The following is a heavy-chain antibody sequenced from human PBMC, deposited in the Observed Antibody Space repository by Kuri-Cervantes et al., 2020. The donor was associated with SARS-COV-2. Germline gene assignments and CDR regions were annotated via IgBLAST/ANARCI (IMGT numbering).Heavy chain of an antibody. D-gene: IGHD6-13*01. Sequence: SETLSLSCAVYGGSFSGYDWSWIRQPPGKGLECIGEINHSGSTNYNPSLKSRVTISVDTSKNQFSLKLSSVTAADTAVYYCARGSSSWYEPEHDAFDIWGQGTMVTVSS. CDR1: GGSFSGYD. J-gene: IGHJ3*02. CDR2: INHSGST. V-gene: IGHV4-34*01. CDR3: ARGSSSWYEPEHDAFDI.